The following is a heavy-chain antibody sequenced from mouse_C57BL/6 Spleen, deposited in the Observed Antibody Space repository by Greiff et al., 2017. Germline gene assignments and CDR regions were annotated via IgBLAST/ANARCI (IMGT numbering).Heavy chain of an antibody. CDR3: ARTLVYYGYAMDY. CDR1: GYSITSGYY. J-gene: IGHJ4*01. D-gene: IGHD1-1*01. Sequence: VQLQQSGPGLVKPSQSLSLTCSVTGYSITSGYYWNWIRQFPGNKLEWMGYISYDGSNNYNPSLKNRISITRDTSKNQFFLKLNSVTTEDTATYYCARTLVYYGYAMDYWGQGTSVTVSS. V-gene: IGHV3-6*01. CDR2: ISYDGSN.